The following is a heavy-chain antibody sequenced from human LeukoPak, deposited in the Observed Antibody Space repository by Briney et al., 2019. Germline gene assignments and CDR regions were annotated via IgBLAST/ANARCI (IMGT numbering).Heavy chain of an antibody. CDR3: ARETKIDY. CDR1: GFTFSSYA. Sequence: PGGSLRLSCEAAGFTFSSYAMTWVRQVPGKGLEWVSCMIISGGSTYYADSVKGRFTISRDNSKHTLYLQMNSLRVEDTALYYCARETKIDYWGQGALVTVSS. D-gene: IGHD1-7*01. V-gene: IGHV3-23*01. CDR2: MIISGGST. J-gene: IGHJ4*02.